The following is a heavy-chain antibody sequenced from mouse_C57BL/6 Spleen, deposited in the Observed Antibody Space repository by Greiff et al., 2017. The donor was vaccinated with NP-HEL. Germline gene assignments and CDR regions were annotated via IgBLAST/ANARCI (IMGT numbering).Heavy chain of an antibody. V-gene: IGHV1-55*01. CDR3: ARSSLLRQGRGFAY. CDR1: GYTFTSYW. Sequence: VQLQQPGAELVKPGASVKMSCKASGYTFTSYWITWVKQRPGQGLEWIGDIYPGSGSTNYNEKFKSKATLTVDTSSSTAYMQLSSLTSEDSAVYYCARSSLLRQGRGFAYWGQGTLVTVSA. J-gene: IGHJ3*01. D-gene: IGHD1-2*01. CDR2: IYPGSGST.